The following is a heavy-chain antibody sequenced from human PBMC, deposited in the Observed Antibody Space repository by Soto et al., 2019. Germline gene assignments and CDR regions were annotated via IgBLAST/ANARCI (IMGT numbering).Heavy chain of an antibody. D-gene: IGHD3-10*01. V-gene: IGHV4-4*02. CDR2: VFHSGRA. Sequence: SETLSLTCAVSGGSISSNDWWTWVRQPPGKGLEWIAEVFHSGRANYNPSLKSRVTISVDKSKNQFSLELSSVTAADTAVYYCTTQGFGGLHGLVDVWGQGTTVTVSS. J-gene: IGHJ6*02. CDR1: GGSISSNDW. CDR3: TTQGFGGLHGLVDV.